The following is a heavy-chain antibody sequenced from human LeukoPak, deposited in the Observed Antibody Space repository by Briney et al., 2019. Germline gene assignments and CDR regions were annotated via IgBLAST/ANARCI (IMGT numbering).Heavy chain of an antibody. CDR2: IRGYDGGLST. J-gene: IGHJ3*01. CDR3: AKDPNGDYLGAFDF. D-gene: IGHD4-17*01. CDR1: GFTFSNYA. Sequence: GGSLRLFCAASGFTFSNYAMFWVRQAPGKGLEWVSAIRGYDGGLSTSYADSVKGRFTISRDNSKNTLYLQMNSLRAEDTAVYYCAKDPNGDYLGAFDFWGQGTMVTVSS. V-gene: IGHV3-23*01.